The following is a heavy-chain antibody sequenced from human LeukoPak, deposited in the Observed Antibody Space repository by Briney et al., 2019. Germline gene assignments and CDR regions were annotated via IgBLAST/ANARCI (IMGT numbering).Heavy chain of an antibody. J-gene: IGHJ4*02. CDR3: AGHTNY. D-gene: IGHD1-1*01. CDR2: IKQDGSER. V-gene: IGHV3-7*01. CDR1: GFSLSTYW. Sequence: GGSLRLSCAASGFSLSTYWMSWVRQAPGKGLEWVANIKQDGSERYYVDSVRGRFTISRDNTKNSLYLQMNSLRVEDTAVYYCAGHTNYWGQGTLVTVSS.